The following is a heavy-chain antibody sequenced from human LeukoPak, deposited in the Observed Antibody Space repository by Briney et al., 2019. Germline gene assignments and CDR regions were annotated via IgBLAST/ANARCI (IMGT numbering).Heavy chain of an antibody. CDR3: AKQLWTYYYYMDV. CDR1: GYTFTGYY. D-gene: IGHD5-18*01. V-gene: IGHV1-2*02. Sequence: WASVKVSCKASGYTFTGYYMHWVRQAPGQGLEWMGWINPNSGGTNYAQKFQGRVTMTRDTSISTAYMELSRLRSDDTAVYYCAKQLWTYYYYMDVWGKGTTVTVSS. CDR2: INPNSGGT. J-gene: IGHJ6*03.